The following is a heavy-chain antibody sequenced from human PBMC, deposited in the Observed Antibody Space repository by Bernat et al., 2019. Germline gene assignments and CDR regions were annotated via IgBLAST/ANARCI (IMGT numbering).Heavy chain of an antibody. CDR3: ARGLPDAYYYVSSGFFDY. Sequence: QVQLVQSGAEVKKPGASVKVSCKASGYTFTGYYMHWVRQAPGQGLEWMGWINPNSGGTNYAQKFQGWVTMTRDTSISTAYMELSRLRSDDTAVYYCARGLPDAYYYVSSGFFDYWGQGTLVTVSS. CDR1: GYTFTGYY. D-gene: IGHD3-22*01. V-gene: IGHV1-2*04. J-gene: IGHJ4*02. CDR2: INPNSGGT.